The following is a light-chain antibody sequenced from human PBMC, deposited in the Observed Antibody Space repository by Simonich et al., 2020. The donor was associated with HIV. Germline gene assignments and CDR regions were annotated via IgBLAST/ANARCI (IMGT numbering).Light chain of an antibody. CDR1: QSVASN. V-gene: IGKV3-20*01. CDR3: QQYGSSPYT. Sequence: EIVMTQSPATLSVSPGERATLSCRVSQSVASNLAWYQQKPGQPPRLLIYDASSRATGIPDRFSGSGSGTDFTLTITRLEPEDFAVYYCQQYGSSPYTFGQGTKLEIK. CDR2: DAS. J-gene: IGKJ2*01.